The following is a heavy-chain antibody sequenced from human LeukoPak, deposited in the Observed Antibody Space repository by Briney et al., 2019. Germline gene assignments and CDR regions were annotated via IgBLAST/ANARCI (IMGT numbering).Heavy chain of an antibody. CDR3: VRGKANYGSGSDV. V-gene: IGHV3-21*01. J-gene: IGHJ6*04. CDR2: ISSSSSYI. D-gene: IGHD3-10*01. CDR1: GFTFSRHN. Sequence: GGSLRLSCAASGFTFSRHNMNWVRQAPGKELEWVSSISSSSSYIYYADSVKGRFTISRDNARNSLYLQMNSLRAEDTAVYYCVRGKANYGSGSDVWGKGTTVTVSS.